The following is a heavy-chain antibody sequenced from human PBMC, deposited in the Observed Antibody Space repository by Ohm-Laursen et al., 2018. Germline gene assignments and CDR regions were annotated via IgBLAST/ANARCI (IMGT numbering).Heavy chain of an antibody. D-gene: IGHD3-22*01. CDR1: GFTFSSYA. V-gene: IGHV3-23*01. J-gene: IGHJ6*02. CDR3: VTMIVVVKTYYGMDV. CDR2: FSRSGGST. Sequence: SLRLSCTASGFTFSSYAMSWVRQAPGKGLEWVSAFSRSGGSTYYADSVKGRFTISRDNSKNTLYLQMNSLRAEDTAVYYCVTMIVVVKTYYGMDVWGQGTTVTVSS.